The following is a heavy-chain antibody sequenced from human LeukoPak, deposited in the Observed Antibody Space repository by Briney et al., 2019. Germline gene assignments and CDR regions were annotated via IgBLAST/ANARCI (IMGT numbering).Heavy chain of an antibody. V-gene: IGHV1-2*02. J-gene: IGHJ4*02. CDR1: GYTFTSYG. Sequence: ASVKVSCKASGYTFTSYGISWVRQAPGQGLEWMGWINPNSGDTNYAQKFQGRVTMTRDTSISTAYMELSRLRSDDTAVYYCARGGEGITMVRGVSPNNFDYWGQGTLVTVSS. D-gene: IGHD3-10*01. CDR3: ARGGEGITMVRGVSPNNFDY. CDR2: INPNSGDT.